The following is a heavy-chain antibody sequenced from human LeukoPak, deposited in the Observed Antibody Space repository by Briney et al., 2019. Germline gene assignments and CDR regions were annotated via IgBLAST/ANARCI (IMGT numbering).Heavy chain of an antibody. Sequence: GGSLRLSCAASGFTFSSYAMSWVRQAPGKGLDCVSSISGSGGSTYYADSVKGRFTISRDNSKNTLYLQMNSLRAEDTAVYYCAKPKSDSSSWYNFDYWGQGTLVTVSS. CDR1: GFTFSSYA. CDR3: AKPKSDSSSWYNFDY. CDR2: ISGSGGST. V-gene: IGHV3-23*01. D-gene: IGHD6-13*01. J-gene: IGHJ4*02.